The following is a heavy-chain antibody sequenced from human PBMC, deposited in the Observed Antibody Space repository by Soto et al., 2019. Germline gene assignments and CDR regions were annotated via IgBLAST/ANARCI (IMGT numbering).Heavy chain of an antibody. CDR1: RFTFSDYS. V-gene: IGHV3-48*01. CDR2: ISGGGETI. J-gene: IGHJ6*02. CDR3: AKPVSYGMDV. Sequence: GGSLRLSCAASRFTFSDYSMSWVRQAPGKGLEWVSYISGGGETIYYADSVRGRFTISRDNAKNSLFLQINSLRAEDTAVYYCAKPVSYGMDVWGQGTTVTVSS.